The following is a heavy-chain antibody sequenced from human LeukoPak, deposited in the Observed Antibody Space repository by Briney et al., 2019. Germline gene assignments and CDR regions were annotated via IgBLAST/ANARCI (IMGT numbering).Heavy chain of an antibody. D-gene: IGHD1-26*01. CDR2: IYHSGST. J-gene: IGHJ4*02. Sequence: SETLSLTCTVSGYSISSGYYWGWIRQPPGKGLEWIGSIYHSGSTYYNPSLKSRVTISVDTSKNQFSLKLSSVTAADTAVYYCAKRTWELLIFDYWGQGTLVTVSS. V-gene: IGHV4-38-2*02. CDR3: AKRTWELLIFDY. CDR1: GYSISSGYY.